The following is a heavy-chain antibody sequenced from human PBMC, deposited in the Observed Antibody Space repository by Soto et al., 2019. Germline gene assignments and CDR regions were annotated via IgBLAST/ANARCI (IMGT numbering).Heavy chain of an antibody. J-gene: IGHJ4*02. CDR2: IYHSGST. CDR3: ARLMHSSGADY. CDR1: GGSISSSNW. Sequence: QVQLQESGPGLVKPSGTLSLTCAVSGGSISSSNWWSWVRQPPGKGLERIGEIYHSGSTNYNPSRTSRVTMSVDKSKNQFSLRLSSVTAADTAVYYCARLMHSSGADYWGQGTLVTVSS. V-gene: IGHV4-4*02. D-gene: IGHD6-19*01.